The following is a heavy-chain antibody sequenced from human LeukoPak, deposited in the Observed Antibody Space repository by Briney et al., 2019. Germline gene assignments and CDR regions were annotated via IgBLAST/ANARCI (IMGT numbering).Heavy chain of an antibody. CDR2: ISRSSTYT. D-gene: IGHD3-10*01. J-gene: IGHJ4*02. Sequence: GGSLRLSCAASGFTFSYYNMNWVRQSPGKGLEWVSSISRSSTYTYYADSLKGRIAISRDNSKNSLYLQMNSLRVEDTAVYYCARDESYYGSGPSDYWGQGTLVTVSS. V-gene: IGHV3-21*04. CDR1: GFTFSYYN. CDR3: ARDESYYGSGPSDY.